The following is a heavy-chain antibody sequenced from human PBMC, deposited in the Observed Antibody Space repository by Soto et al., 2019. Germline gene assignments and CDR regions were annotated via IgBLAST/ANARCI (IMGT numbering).Heavy chain of an antibody. CDR1: GYTFTGYY. Sequence: ASVKVSCKASGYTFTGYYMHWVRQAPGQGLEWMGWINPNSGGTNYAQKFQGRVTMTRDTSISTAYMELSRLRSDDTAVYYCARGYPIAARTFDPWGQGTLVTVSS. CDR2: INPNSGGT. V-gene: IGHV1-2*02. CDR3: ARGYPIAARTFDP. D-gene: IGHD6-6*01. J-gene: IGHJ5*02.